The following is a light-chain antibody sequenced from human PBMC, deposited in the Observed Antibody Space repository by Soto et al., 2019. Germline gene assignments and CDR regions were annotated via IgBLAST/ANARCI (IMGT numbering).Light chain of an antibody. V-gene: IGKV3-11*01. CDR1: QSVSRY. CDR3: QQRTYWPLT. Sequence: EIVLTQSPATLSLSPGERATLSCRASQSVSRYLAWYPQRPGQAPRLLIYDASNRATGVPARFSGSGSGTDFTLTISSLEPEDFAVYYCQQRTYWPLTFGGGTKVEIK. CDR2: DAS. J-gene: IGKJ4*01.